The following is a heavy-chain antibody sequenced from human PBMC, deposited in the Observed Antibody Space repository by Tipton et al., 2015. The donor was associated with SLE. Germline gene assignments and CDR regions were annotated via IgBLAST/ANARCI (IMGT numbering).Heavy chain of an antibody. CDR1: GDSMRTYY. V-gene: IGHV4-59*01. CDR2: IHPSGNT. Sequence: TLSLTCTVSGDSMRTYYWSWLRQAPGKGLEWIGYIHPSGNTKYNPSLESRVTFSVDTSKNQFSLRLNSVTAADTAMYYCARDLYVAYYEYLWGSVFDVWGQGTLVTVSS. D-gene: IGHD3-16*01. J-gene: IGHJ3*01. CDR3: ARDLYVAYYEYLWGSVFDV.